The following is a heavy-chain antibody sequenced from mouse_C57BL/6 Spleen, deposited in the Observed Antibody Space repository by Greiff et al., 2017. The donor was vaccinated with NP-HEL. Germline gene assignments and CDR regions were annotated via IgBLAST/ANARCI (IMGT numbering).Heavy chain of an antibody. V-gene: IGHV1-4*01. J-gene: IGHJ4*01. D-gene: IGHD1-1*01. CDR3: ARAPPITTVVSQAMDY. CDR2: INPSSGYT. CDR1: GYTFTSYT. Sequence: VQLQQSGAELARPGASVKMSCKASGYTFTSYTMHWVKQRPGQGLEWIGYINPSSGYTKYNQKFKDKATLTADKSSSTAYMQLSSLTSEDSAVYYCARAPPITTVVSQAMDYWGQGTSVTVSS.